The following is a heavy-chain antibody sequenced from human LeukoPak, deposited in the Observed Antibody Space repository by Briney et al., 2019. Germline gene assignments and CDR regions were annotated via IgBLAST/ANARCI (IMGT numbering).Heavy chain of an antibody. CDR1: GGSISSSSYY. CDR3: AKTGVVLFDY. CDR2: IYYSGST. V-gene: IGHV4-39*01. J-gene: IGHJ4*02. D-gene: IGHD3-3*01. Sequence: PSETLSLTCTVSGGSISSSSYYWGWIRQPPGKGLEWIGSIYYSGSTYYNPSLKSRVTISVDTSKNQFSLKLSSVTAADTAVYYCAKTGVVLFDYWGQGTLVTVSS.